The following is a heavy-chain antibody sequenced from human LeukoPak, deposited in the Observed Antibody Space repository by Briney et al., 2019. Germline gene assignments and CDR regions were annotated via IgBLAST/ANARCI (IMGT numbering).Heavy chain of an antibody. CDR3: VRDGSSWGNFDY. D-gene: IGHD7-27*01. J-gene: IGHJ4*02. Sequence: GGSLRLSCAASGLTVSSNYMSWVRQAPGKGLEWVSVIYSGGSTYYADSVKGRFTISRDNSKNTLYLQMNSLRTEDTAVYYCVRDGSSWGNFDYWGQGTLVSVSS. V-gene: IGHV3-53*01. CDR2: IYSGGST. CDR1: GLTVSSNY.